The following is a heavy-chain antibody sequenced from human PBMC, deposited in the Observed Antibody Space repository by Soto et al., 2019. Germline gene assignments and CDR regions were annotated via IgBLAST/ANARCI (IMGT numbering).Heavy chain of an antibody. V-gene: IGHV3-23*01. CDR3: AKDLIMMTFEGVIDNYGMDV. D-gene: IGHD3-16*01. Sequence: PGGSLRLSCAASGFTFSSYDMSWVRQAPGKGLEWVSAISGSGGSTYYADSVKGRFTISRDNTKHTLYLQMSSLRAEDTAVYYCAKDLIMMTFEGVIDNYGMDVWGQRT. J-gene: IGHJ6*02. CDR1: GFTFSSYD. CDR2: ISGSGGST.